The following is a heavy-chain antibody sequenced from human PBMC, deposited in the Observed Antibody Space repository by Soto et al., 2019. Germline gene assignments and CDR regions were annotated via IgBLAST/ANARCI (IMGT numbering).Heavy chain of an antibody. J-gene: IGHJ6*02. CDR1: GGSITSGGYS. Sequence: SETLSLTCTVSGGSITSGGYSWSWIRQSPGQGLEWIGYIYQSGSAFYNPSLKTRATILVDRSKNQFSLNLTSVTAADTAMYYCASSTVEMATIYYYYGMDVWGQGTTVTVSS. D-gene: IGHD5-12*01. CDR3: ASSTVEMATIYYYYGMDV. CDR2: IYQSGSA. V-gene: IGHV4-30-2*06.